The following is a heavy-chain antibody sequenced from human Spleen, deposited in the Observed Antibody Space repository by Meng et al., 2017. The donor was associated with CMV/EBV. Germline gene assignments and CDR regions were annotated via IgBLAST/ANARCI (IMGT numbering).Heavy chain of an antibody. D-gene: IGHD1-14*01. Sequence: GESLKISCGVSGFTFSSYDMHWVRQAPGKGLEWVACIRYDGNNNYYGDSVKGRFTVSRDIYKSTLYLNMNSLRVEDTAVYYCAREGISWGNGYYYGMDVWGQGTTVTVSS. CDR3: AREGISWGNGYYYGMDV. CDR1: GFTFSSYD. V-gene: IGHV3-30*02. CDR2: IRYDGNNN. J-gene: IGHJ6*02.